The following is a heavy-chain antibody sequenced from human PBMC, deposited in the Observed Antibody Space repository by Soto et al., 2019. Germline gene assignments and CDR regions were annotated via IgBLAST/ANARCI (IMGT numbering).Heavy chain of an antibody. CDR2: ISGSGGST. Sequence: PGGSLRLSCAASGFTFSSYAMSWVRQAPGKGLEWVSAISGSGGSTYYADSVKGRFTISRDNSKNTLYLQMNSLRAEDTAVYYCASCSFLRYFDWLPNYYYGMDVWGQGTTVTVSS. V-gene: IGHV3-23*01. J-gene: IGHJ6*02. D-gene: IGHD3-9*01. CDR1: GFTFSSYA. CDR3: ASCSFLRYFDWLPNYYYGMDV.